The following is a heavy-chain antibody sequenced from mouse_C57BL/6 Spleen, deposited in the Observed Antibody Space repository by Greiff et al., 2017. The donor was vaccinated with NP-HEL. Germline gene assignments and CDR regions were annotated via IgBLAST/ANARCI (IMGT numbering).Heavy chain of an antibody. CDR2: INPYNGGT. V-gene: IGHV1-19*01. J-gene: IGHJ3*01. CDR3: ARDGGWLPSWFAY. CDR1: GYTFTDYY. D-gene: IGHD2-3*01. Sequence: EVQLQQSGPVLVKPGASVKMSCKASGYTFTDYYMNWVKQSHGKSLEWIGVINPYNGGTSYNQKFKGKATLTVDKSSSTAYMELNSLTSEDSAVYYCARDGGWLPSWFAYWGQGTLVTVSA.